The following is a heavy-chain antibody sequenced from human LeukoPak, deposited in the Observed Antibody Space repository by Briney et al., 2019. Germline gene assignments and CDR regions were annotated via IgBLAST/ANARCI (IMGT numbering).Heavy chain of an antibody. V-gene: IGHV1-24*01. Sequence: GASVKVSCKVSGYTLTELSMHWVRQAPGKGLEWMGGFDPEDGETIYAQKFQGRVTMTEDTSTDTAYMELSSLRSEDTAVYYCADFGRSCSSTSCYSYYYYMDVWGKGPRSPSP. D-gene: IGHD2-2*01. CDR3: ADFGRSCSSTSCYSYYYYMDV. J-gene: IGHJ6*03. CDR2: FDPEDGET. CDR1: GYTLTELS.